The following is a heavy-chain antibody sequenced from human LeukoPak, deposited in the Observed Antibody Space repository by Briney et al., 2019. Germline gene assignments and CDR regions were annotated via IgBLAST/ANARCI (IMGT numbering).Heavy chain of an antibody. J-gene: IGHJ3*02. D-gene: IGHD6-13*01. V-gene: IGHV3-43*02. CDR3: ARDVLIAADGVIRLDAFDI. Sequence: PGGSLRLSCAAPGFMFHDYAIHWVRQAPGKGLEWVSLISGDGGSTFYADSVKGRFTISRDNSKNSLYLQMNSLRAEDTAVYYCARDVLIAADGVIRLDAFDIWGQGTVVTVSS. CDR1: GFMFHDYA. CDR2: ISGDGGST.